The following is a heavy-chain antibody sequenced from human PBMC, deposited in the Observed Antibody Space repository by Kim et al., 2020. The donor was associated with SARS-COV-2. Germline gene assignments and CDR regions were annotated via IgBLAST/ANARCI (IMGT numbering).Heavy chain of an antibody. D-gene: IGHD3-10*01. Sequence: SVKVSCKASGGTFSSYAISWVRQAPGQGLEWMGGIIPIFGTANYAQKFQGRVTITADESTSTAYMELSSLRSEDTAVYYCARDCGYGSGSHNIWGQGTMVTVSS. CDR2: IIPIFGTA. V-gene: IGHV1-69*13. CDR3: ARDCGYGSGSHNI. CDR1: GGTFSSYA. J-gene: IGHJ3*02.